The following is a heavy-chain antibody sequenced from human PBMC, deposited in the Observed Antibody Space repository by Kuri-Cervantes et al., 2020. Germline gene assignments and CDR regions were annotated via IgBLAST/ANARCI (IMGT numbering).Heavy chain of an antibody. J-gene: IGHJ4*02. CDR2: IKQDGGDK. CDR3: ARDRGGMTMGREGIF. Sequence: GGSLRLSCAASGFTFSRHWMSWVRQAPGKGLEWVANIKQDGGDKYYVESVKGRFTISRDNAKNSLYLQMNSLRVEDTAVYYCARDRGGMTMGREGIFGGQGTLVTVSS. D-gene: IGHD3-10*01. CDR1: GFTFSRHW. V-gene: IGHV3-7*01.